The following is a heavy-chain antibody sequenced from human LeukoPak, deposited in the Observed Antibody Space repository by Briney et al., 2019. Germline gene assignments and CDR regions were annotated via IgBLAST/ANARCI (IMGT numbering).Heavy chain of an antibody. CDR1: GYTLTELS. CDR3: ATDCGTRVPAAMKPSLEYYYYGMDV. V-gene: IGHV1-24*01. CDR2: FDPEDGET. D-gene: IGHD2-2*01. Sequence: ASVKVSCKVSGYTLTELSMHWVRQAPGKGLEWMGGFDPEDGETIYAQKFQGRVTMTEDTSTDTAYMELSSLRSEDTAVYYCATDCGTRVPAAMKPSLEYYYYGMDVWGQGTTVTVSS. J-gene: IGHJ6*02.